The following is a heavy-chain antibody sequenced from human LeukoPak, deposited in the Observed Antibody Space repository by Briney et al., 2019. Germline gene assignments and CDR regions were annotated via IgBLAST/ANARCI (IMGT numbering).Heavy chain of an antibody. CDR2: IYYSGST. V-gene: IGHV4-31*03. J-gene: IGHJ5*02. CDR1: GGSISSGGYY. Sequence: SETLSLTCTVSGGSISSGGYYWSWIRQHPGKGLEWIGYIYYSGSTHYNPSLKSRVTISVDTSKNQFSLKLSSVTAADTAVYYCARAPSYYYDSSGYLSGVWFDPWGQGTLVTVSS. D-gene: IGHD3-22*01. CDR3: ARAPSYYYDSSGYLSGVWFDP.